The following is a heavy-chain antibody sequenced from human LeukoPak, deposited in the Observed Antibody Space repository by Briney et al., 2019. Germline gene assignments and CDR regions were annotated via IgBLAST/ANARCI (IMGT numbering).Heavy chain of an antibody. CDR2: INHSGST. J-gene: IGHJ5*02. Sequence: SETLSLTCAVYGGSFSGHYWSWIRQPPGKGLEWIGEINHSGSTNYNPSLKSRVTISVDTSKNQFSLKLSSVTAADTAVYYCARDGGTRLGFDPWGQGTLVTVSS. CDR1: GGSFSGHY. CDR3: ARDGGTRLGFDP. D-gene: IGHD3-16*01. V-gene: IGHV4-34*01.